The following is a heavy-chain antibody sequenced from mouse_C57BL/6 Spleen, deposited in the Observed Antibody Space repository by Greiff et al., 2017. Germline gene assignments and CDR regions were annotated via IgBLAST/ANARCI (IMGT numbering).Heavy chain of an antibody. CDR3: ARSGTVVAGDAMDY. CDR1: GFNITDYY. J-gene: IGHJ4*01. CDR2: IDPEDGET. Sequence: VQLKESGAELVKPGASVKLSCTASGFNITDYYMHWVKQRPEQGLEWMGRIDPEDGETKYAPKFQGKATITADTSSNTAYLQLSSLTSEDTAVYYCARSGTVVAGDAMDYWGQGTSVAVSS. V-gene: IGHV14-2*01. D-gene: IGHD1-1*01.